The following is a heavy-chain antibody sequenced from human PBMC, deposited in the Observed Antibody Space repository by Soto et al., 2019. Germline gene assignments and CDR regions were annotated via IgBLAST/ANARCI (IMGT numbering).Heavy chain of an antibody. V-gene: IGHV1-69*02. CDR2: IIPILGIA. J-gene: IGHJ6*02. CDR1: GGTFSSYT. CDR3: ATDGHYYYGMDV. Sequence: SVKVSCKASGGTFSSYTISWVRQAPGQGLEWMGRIIPILGIANYAQKFQGRVTITADKSTSTAYMELSSLRSEDTAVYYCATDGHYYYGMDVWGQGTTVTVSS.